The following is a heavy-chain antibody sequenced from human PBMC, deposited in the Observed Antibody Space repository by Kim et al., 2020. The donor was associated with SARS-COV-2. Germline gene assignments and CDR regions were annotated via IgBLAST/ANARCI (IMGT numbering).Heavy chain of an antibody. CDR1: GGSISPYY. V-gene: IGHV4-59*01. Sequence: SETLSLTCTVSGGSISPYYWSWIRQPPGRGLEWIGYIYYSGSTNYNPSLKSRVTISVDTSKRQFSLRLNSVTAADTAVYYCARLGGDSTLWGRGTLVTVSS. D-gene: IGHD2-21*02. J-gene: IGHJ2*01. CDR3: ARLGGDSTL. CDR2: IYYSGST.